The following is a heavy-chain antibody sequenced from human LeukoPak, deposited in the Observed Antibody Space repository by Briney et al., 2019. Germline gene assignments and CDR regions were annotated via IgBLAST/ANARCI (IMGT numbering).Heavy chain of an antibody. Sequence: PGESLRLSCAASGFTFSIYSMNWVRQPPGEGREWVSSIDRYSYIYYADSVKGRFSISSDNAENSLYLQMNSLRAQDTAVYSCVREAGYCYGYSCRYFDHWGQGTLVTVSS. CDR2: IDRYSYI. J-gene: IGHJ4*02. CDR1: GFTFSIYS. V-gene: IGHV3-21*01. D-gene: IGHD2-15*01. CDR3: VREAGYCYGYSCRYFDH.